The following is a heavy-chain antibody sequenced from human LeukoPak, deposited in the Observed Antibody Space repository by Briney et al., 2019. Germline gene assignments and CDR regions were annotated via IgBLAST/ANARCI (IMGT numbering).Heavy chain of an antibody. J-gene: IGHJ4*02. CDR3: AKRGPIYSASPGNYFDY. V-gene: IGHV3-9*01. CDR2: ISWNSGSI. Sequence: QAGGSLRLSCAASGFSFDDYAMHWVRQAPGKGLEWVSGISWNSGSIGYADSVKGRFTISRDNAKNSLYLQMNSLRAEDTAIYYCAKRGPIYSASPGNYFDYWGQGTLVTVSS. CDR1: GFSFDDYA. D-gene: IGHD3-10*01.